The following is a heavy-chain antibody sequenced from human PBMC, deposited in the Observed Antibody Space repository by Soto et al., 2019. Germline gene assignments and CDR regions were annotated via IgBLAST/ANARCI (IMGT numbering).Heavy chain of an antibody. Sequence: PGGSLRLSCTASAFSFNTHWMHWVRQAPGKGLVWVSRIYFDGITTNYADSVKGRLTVPRDNAKNTVYLHVDTLRDEDTAVYYCARGGAMGVDYWGQGTLVTVS. CDR3: ARGGAMGVDY. V-gene: IGHV3-74*01. D-gene: IGHD1-26*01. CDR2: IYFDGITT. J-gene: IGHJ4*02. CDR1: AFSFNTHW.